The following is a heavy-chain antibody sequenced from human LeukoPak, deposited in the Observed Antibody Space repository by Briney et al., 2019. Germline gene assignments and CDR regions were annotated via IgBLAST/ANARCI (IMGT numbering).Heavy chain of an antibody. V-gene: IGHV3-33*01. CDR1: GFTFSSYG. D-gene: IGHD3-9*01. CDR3: ARMSTGYYDDY. Sequence: GGSLRLSCAASGFTFSSYGMHWVRQAPGKGLEWVAFIWYDGSNKYYADSVKGRFTISRDNSKNTLHLQMNSLRAEDTALYYCARMSTGYYDDYWGQGTLVTVSS. J-gene: IGHJ4*02. CDR2: IWYDGSNK.